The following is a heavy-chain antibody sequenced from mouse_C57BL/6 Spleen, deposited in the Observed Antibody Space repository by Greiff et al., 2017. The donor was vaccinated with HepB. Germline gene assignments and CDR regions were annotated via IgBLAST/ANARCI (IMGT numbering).Heavy chain of an antibody. Sequence: EVQRVESGGDLVKPGGSLKLSCAASGFTFSSYGMSWVRQTPDKRLEWVATISSGGSYTYYPDSVKGRFTISRDNAKNTLYLQMSSLKSEDTAMYYCAREGLTGRGEYYFDYWGQGTTLTVSS. CDR3: AREGLTGRGEYYFDY. CDR2: ISSGGSYT. V-gene: IGHV5-6*01. J-gene: IGHJ2*01. CDR1: GFTFSSYG. D-gene: IGHD4-1*01.